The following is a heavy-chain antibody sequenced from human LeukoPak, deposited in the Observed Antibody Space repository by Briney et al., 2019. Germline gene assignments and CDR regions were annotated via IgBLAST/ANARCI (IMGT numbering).Heavy chain of an antibody. J-gene: IGHJ3*02. D-gene: IGHD3-10*01. CDR1: GFTFSNYA. V-gene: IGHV3-23*01. Sequence: PGGSLRLSCAASGFTFSNYAMSWVRQAPGKGLEWVSTISGNGASTYYADSVKGRFTISRDNSKNTLYLQMNSLRAEDTAVYYCAKVGRCYYASGSGCGFDIWGQGTMVTVSS. CDR3: AKVGRCYYASGSGCGFDI. CDR2: ISGNGAST.